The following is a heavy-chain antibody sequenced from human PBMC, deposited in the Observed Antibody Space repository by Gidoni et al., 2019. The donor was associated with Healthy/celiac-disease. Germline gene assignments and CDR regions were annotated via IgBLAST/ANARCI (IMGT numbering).Heavy chain of an antibody. CDR1: GFTFSDYY. CDR2: ISSSGSTI. J-gene: IGHJ5*02. CDR3: ARSLAEIAYCGGDCYSGWFDP. Sequence: QVQLVESGGGLVKPGGSLRLSCAASGFTFSDYYMSWIRQAPGKGLEWVSYISSSGSTIYYADSVKGRFTISRDNAKNSLYLQMNSLRAEDTAVYYCARSLAEIAYCGGDCYSGWFDPWGQGTLVTVSS. D-gene: IGHD2-21*02. V-gene: IGHV3-11*01.